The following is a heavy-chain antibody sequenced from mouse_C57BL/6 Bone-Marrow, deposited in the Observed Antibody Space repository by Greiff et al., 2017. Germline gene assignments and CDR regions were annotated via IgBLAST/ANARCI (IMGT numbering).Heavy chain of an antibody. CDR3: ARHGGYYGNWYFDV. Sequence: EVQRVESGGDLVKPGGSLKLSCAASGFTFSSYGMSWVRQTPDKRLEWVATISSGGSYTYYPDSVKGRFTISRDNAKNTLYLQMSSLKSEDTAMDYCARHGGYYGNWYFDVWGTGTTVTVSS. CDR2: ISSGGSYT. V-gene: IGHV5-6*01. CDR1: GFTFSSYG. J-gene: IGHJ1*03. D-gene: IGHD2-1*01.